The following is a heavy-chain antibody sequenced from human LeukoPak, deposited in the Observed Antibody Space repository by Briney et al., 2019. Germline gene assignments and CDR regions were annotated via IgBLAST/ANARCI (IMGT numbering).Heavy chain of an antibody. V-gene: IGHV3-48*04. Sequence: GGSLRLSCAASGFTFSSYSMNWVRQAPGKGLEWVSYISSSGSTIYYADSVKGRFTISRDNAKNSLYLQMNSLRAEDTAVYYCARDFSTSAHFDYWGQGTLVTVSS. CDR3: ARDFSTSAHFDY. J-gene: IGHJ4*02. CDR1: GFTFSSYS. CDR2: ISSSGSTI. D-gene: IGHD2-2*01.